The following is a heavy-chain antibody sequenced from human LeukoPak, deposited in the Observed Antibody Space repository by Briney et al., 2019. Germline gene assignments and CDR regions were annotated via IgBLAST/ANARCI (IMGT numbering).Heavy chain of an antibody. V-gene: IGHV1-3*01. CDR3: ARGIWSRTVSSYYFDY. D-gene: IGHD3-3*01. CDR1: GFTFTNYA. Sequence: ASMKVSCKASGFTFTNYAMQWVRQAPGQRLEWMGWINAGNGHTRYSQRFQGRVTITRDTSATTVYMEVTSLRSEDTAVYYCARGIWSRTVSSYYFDYWGQGTLVTVSS. J-gene: IGHJ4*02. CDR2: INAGNGHT.